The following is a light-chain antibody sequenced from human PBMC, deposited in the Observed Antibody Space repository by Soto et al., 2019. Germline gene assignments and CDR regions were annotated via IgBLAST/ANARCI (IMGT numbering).Light chain of an antibody. V-gene: IGKV3-11*01. J-gene: IGKJ3*01. CDR2: EAS. CDR3: QQRGTWHPLFT. Sequence: EIVLTQSRNTLSLSPGERATLSCRASQSVGSNFAWYQQKPGQAPRLLIYEASKRATGIPARFSGSGSGTDFTLTISSLEPEDFAIYYCQQRGTWHPLFTSGPWTKVDIK. CDR1: QSVGSN.